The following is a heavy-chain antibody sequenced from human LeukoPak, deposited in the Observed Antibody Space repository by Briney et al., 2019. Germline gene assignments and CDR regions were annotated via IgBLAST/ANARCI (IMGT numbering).Heavy chain of an antibody. D-gene: IGHD2-15*01. CDR2: ISSSVGST. CDR3: ARGCSGGNCYYEY. CDR1: GFTFSSYG. V-gene: IGHV3-64*01. J-gene: IGHJ4*02. Sequence: PGGSLRLSCAASGFTFSSYGMHWVRQAPGKGLEYVSAISSSVGSTYYANPVKGRFTISRDNSKNTLYLQMGSLRAEDTAVYYCARGCSGGNCYYEYWGQGTLVTVSS.